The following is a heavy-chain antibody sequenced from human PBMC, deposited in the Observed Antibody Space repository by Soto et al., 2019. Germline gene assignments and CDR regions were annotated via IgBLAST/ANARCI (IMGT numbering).Heavy chain of an antibody. CDR3: AREPYYYDSSGYYRNWYFDL. D-gene: IGHD3-22*01. J-gene: IGHJ2*01. V-gene: IGHV4-30-4*01. CDR1: GGSVSSGDYY. CDR2: IYYSGGT. Sequence: SETLSLTCSVSGGSVSSGDYYWSWIRQPPGKGLEWIGYIYYSGGTYNNPSLKSRVIISVDTSKNQFSLKLTSVTAADTAVYFCAREPYYYDSSGYYRNWYFDLWGRGTLVTVSS.